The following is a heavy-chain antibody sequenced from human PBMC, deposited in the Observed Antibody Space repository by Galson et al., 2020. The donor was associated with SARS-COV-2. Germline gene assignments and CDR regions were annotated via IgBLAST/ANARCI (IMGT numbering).Heavy chain of an antibody. CDR3: ATLRSGMNYFYH. Sequence: ASETLSLTCTVSGGSVSSGGDYWSWIRQHPGKGLEWIGYIHYTGITYYNPSLKTRFTVSLDTSKNQFSLIVSSVTAADTAMYYCATLRSGMNYFYHWGQGTLVTVSS. D-gene: IGHD3-10*01. CDR1: GGSVSSGGDY. V-gene: IGHV4-31*03. CDR2: IHYTGIT. J-gene: IGHJ4*02.